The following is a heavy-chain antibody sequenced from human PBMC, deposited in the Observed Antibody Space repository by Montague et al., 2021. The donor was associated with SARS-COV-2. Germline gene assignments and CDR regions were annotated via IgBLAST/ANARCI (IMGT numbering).Heavy chain of an antibody. CDR2: IYSGGSST. D-gene: IGHD3-22*01. J-gene: IGHJ4*02. CDR3: AKSRGTRYDSSGYYYPLDY. Sequence: SLRLSCAASGFTFSSYAMSWVRQAPGKGLEWVSVIYSGGSSTYYADSVKGRSTISRDNSMNTLYLQMNSLRAEDTAVYYCAKSRGTRYDSSGYYYPLDYWGQGTLVTVSS. CDR1: GFTFSSYA. V-gene: IGHV3-23*03.